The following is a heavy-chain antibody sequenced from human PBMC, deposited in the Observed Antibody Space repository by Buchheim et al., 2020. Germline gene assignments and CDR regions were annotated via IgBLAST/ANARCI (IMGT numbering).Heavy chain of an antibody. CDR1: GFTFSDYW. V-gene: IGHV3-7*01. CDR2: MKQDGSEK. CDR3: ARFGLHYYYGMDV. D-gene: IGHD3-16*01. J-gene: IGHJ6*02. Sequence: EVQLLESGGGLVQPGGSLRLSCTASGFTFSDYWMSWVRQAPGKGLEWVANMKQDGSEKYYVDSVKGRFTISRDNAKNSLYLQMNILRAEDTAVYYCARFGLHYYYGMDVWGQGTT.